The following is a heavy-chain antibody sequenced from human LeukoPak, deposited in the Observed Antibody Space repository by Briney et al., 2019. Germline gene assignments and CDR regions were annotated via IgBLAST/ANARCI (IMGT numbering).Heavy chain of an antibody. J-gene: IGHJ6*02. D-gene: IGHD5-12*01. V-gene: IGHV3-30*03. CDR1: GFTFSSYG. CDR3: AGEWLHYYYYGMDV. CDR2: ISYDGSNK. Sequence: QPGRSLRLSCTASGFTFSSYGMHWVRQAPGKGLEWVAVISYDGSNKYYADSVKGRFTISRDNSKNTLYLQMNSLRAEDTAVYYCAGEWLHYYYYGMDVWGQGTTVTVSS.